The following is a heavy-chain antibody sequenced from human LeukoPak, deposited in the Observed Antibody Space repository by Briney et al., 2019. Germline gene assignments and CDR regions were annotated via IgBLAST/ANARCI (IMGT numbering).Heavy chain of an antibody. CDR2: ICYSGTT. J-gene: IGHJ4*02. D-gene: IGHD6-13*01. CDR3: DRGSIAAAGIGYFDY. Sequence: TLSLTCAVSGGSISSGDYYWIWIRQPPGKGLEWIGYICYSGTTYSNPSLKSRCTISVHTSKNQFSLKLSSVTAADTAVYYCDRGSIAAAGIGYFDYWGQGTLVTVSS. V-gene: IGHV4-30-4*08. CDR1: GGSISSGDYY.